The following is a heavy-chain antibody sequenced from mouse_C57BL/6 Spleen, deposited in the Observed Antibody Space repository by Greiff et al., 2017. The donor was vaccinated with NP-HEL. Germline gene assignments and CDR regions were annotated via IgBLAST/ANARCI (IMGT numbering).Heavy chain of an antibody. Sequence: QVQLQQSGPGLVQPSQSLSITCTVSGFSLTSYGVHWVRQSPGKGLEWLGVIWSGGSTDYNAAFISRLSISKDNSKSQVFFKMNSLQADDTAIYYCARLSFAYWGQGTLGTVSA. J-gene: IGHJ3*01. CDR1: GFSLTSYG. CDR2: IWSGGST. V-gene: IGHV2-2*01. CDR3: ARLSFAY.